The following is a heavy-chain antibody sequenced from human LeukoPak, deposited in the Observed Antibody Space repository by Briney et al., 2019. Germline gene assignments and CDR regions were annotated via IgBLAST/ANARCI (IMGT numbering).Heavy chain of an antibody. V-gene: IGHV3-30*02. Sequence: PGGSLRLSCAASGFTFSSYGMHWVRQAPGKGLEWVAFIRYDGSIKYYADSVQGRFTISRDNAKNSIYLQMNGLTAEDTAVYYCARTYGSGSLDYGGQGTLVTVSS. D-gene: IGHD2-15*01. CDR3: ARTYGSGSLDY. J-gene: IGHJ4*02. CDR1: GFTFSSYG. CDR2: IRYDGSIK.